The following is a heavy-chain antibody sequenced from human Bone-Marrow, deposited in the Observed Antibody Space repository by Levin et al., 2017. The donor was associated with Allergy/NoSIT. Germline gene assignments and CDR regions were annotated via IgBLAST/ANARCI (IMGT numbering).Heavy chain of an antibody. Sequence: PGGSLRLSCAASGFTFDDYGLTWVRQVSGEGLEWVAGINWDGGSTAYSDSVKGRFTISRDNAKNSLYLQMNSLRAEDTDLYHCARFISSGLSGAMDVWGQGTTVIVSS. CDR3: ARFISSGLSGAMDV. J-gene: IGHJ6*02. V-gene: IGHV3-20*01. CDR1: GFTFDDYG. D-gene: IGHD2/OR15-2a*01. CDR2: INWDGGST.